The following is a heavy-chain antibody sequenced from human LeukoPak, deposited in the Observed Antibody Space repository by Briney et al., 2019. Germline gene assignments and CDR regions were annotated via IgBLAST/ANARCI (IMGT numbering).Heavy chain of an antibody. V-gene: IGHV1-18*01. Sequence: ASVTVSCKASGYTFTSYGISWVRQAPGQGLEWMGWISAYNGNTNYAQKLQGRVTMTTDTSTSTAYMELRSLRSDDTAVYYCARAHGLLWFGELFSWFDPWGQGTLVTVSS. CDR1: GYTFTSYG. CDR3: ARAHGLLWFGELFSWFDP. CDR2: ISAYNGNT. D-gene: IGHD3-10*01. J-gene: IGHJ5*02.